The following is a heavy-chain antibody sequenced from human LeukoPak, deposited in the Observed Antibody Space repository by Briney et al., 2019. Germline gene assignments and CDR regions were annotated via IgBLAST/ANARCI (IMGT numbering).Heavy chain of an antibody. D-gene: IGHD3-10*01. J-gene: IGHJ6*03. CDR2: INHSGST. Sequence: SETLFLTCAVYGGSFSGYYWSWIRQPPGQGLEWIGEINHSGSTNYNPSLKSRVTISVDTSKNQFSLKLSSVTAADTAVYYCARGSRITMVRGVIIRATTHYYYMDVWGKGTTVTVSS. CDR1: GGSFSGYY. CDR3: ARGSRITMVRGVIIRATTHYYYMDV. V-gene: IGHV4-34*01.